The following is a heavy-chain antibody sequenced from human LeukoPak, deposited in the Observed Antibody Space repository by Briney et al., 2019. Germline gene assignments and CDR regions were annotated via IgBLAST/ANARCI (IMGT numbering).Heavy chain of an antibody. CDR2: ISGGGGST. CDR1: GFSFSDYS. Sequence: PGGSLRLSCAASGFSFSDYSMNWVRQAPGKGLEWVSGISGGGGSTYYADSVKGRFTISRDNSKNTLYLQMDSLRAEDTALYCCAKGSGINHYHWIDPWGQGTLVTVSS. J-gene: IGHJ5*02. V-gene: IGHV3-23*01. CDR3: AKGSGINHYHWIDP. D-gene: IGHD1-14*01.